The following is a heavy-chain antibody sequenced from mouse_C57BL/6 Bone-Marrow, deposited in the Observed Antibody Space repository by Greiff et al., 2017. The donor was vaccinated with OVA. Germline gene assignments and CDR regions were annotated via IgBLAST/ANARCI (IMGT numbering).Heavy chain of an antibody. Sequence: EVQVVESGGGLVQSGRSLRLSCATSGFTFSDFYMEWVRQAPGKGLEWIAASRNKANDYTTEYSASVKGRFIVSRDTSQSILYLQMNALRAEDTAIYYCARDALYGFYAMDYWGQGTSVTVSS. V-gene: IGHV7-1*01. D-gene: IGHD2-2*01. CDR3: ARDALYGFYAMDY. J-gene: IGHJ4*01. CDR1: GFTFSDFY. CDR2: SRNKANDYTT.